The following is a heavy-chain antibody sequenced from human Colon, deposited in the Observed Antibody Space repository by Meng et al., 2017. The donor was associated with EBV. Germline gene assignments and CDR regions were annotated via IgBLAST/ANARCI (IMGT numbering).Heavy chain of an antibody. Sequence: VQLLEWGGGLVQPGGSLRLSCAASGFTFNIYPLTWVRQAPGKGLEWLSIISDTGGITYYADSVKGRFTISRDNTKNTLYLQMNSLSAEDTATYYCAKRVTTGITWAFDYWGQGALVTVSS. D-gene: IGHD3-10*01. CDR1: GFTFNIYP. V-gene: IGHV3-23*01. CDR3: AKRVTTGITWAFDY. J-gene: IGHJ4*02. CDR2: ISDTGGIT.